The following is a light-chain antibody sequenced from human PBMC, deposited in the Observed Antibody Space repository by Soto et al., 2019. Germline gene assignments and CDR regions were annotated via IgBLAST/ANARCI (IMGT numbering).Light chain of an antibody. Sequence: QSVLTQPPSVSAAPGQKVSIPCSGSHSNIGNNYVSWYQQFPGAAPKLLIYDTRKRPSWIPDRFSASKSGTSATLVITGLQSGDEAYYYCGTWDSSLSAGRFGGGTKLTVL. CDR2: DTR. CDR3: GTWDSSLSAGR. V-gene: IGLV1-51*01. J-gene: IGLJ2*01. CDR1: HSNIGNNY.